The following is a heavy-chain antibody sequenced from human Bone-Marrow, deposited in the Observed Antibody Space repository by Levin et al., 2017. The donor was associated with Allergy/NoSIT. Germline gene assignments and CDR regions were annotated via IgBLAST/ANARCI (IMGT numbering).Heavy chain of an antibody. CDR3: AKDEGPFSSSFAFDC. CDR1: GFNFASYG. D-gene: IGHD2-2*01. V-gene: IGHV3-21*01. Sequence: SGESLKISCAASGFNFASYGMNWVRQAPGKGLEWVSSISGTGRHIYLADSLKGRFTISRDNAKNSLSLQMNNLRVEDTAVFYCAKDEGPFSSSFAFDCWGQGALVTVSS. CDR2: ISGTGRHI. J-gene: IGHJ4*02.